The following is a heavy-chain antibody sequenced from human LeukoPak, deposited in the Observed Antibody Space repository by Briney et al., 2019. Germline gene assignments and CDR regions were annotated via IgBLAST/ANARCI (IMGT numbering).Heavy chain of an antibody. CDR3: AKAGTPITMVRGVYFDY. CDR2: IYSGGST. CDR1: GFTVSSNY. D-gene: IGHD3-10*01. V-gene: IGHV3-53*05. J-gene: IGHJ4*02. Sequence: GGSLRLSCAASGFTVSSNYMSWVRQAPGKGLEWVSVIYSGGSTYYADSVKGRFTISRDNSKNTLYLQMNSLRAEDTAVYYCAKAGTPITMVRGVYFDYWGQGTLVTVSS.